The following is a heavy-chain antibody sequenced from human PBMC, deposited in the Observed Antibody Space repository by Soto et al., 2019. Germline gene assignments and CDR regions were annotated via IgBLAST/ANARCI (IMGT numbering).Heavy chain of an antibody. D-gene: IGHD5-12*01. CDR3: ARTTGYSAYDAYHWFDP. Sequence: QSGPTLVNPTQTLTLTCTFSGFSLTNRGVTWIRQTPGKALEWLAVIDGNDDKYYSTYLKTRLTISKDTSKNQVVLTVTNMDPVDTATYHCARTTGYSAYDAYHWFDPWGQGILVTVSS. V-gene: IGHV2-70*01. J-gene: IGHJ5*02. CDR1: GFSLTNRG. CDR2: IDGNDDK.